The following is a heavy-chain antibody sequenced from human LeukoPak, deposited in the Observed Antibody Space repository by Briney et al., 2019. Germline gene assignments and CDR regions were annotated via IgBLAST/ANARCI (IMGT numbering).Heavy chain of an antibody. V-gene: IGHV2-5*02. Sequence: TLSLTCTVSGYSISSGYYWGWIRQPPGKGLEWLALIYWDYDKRYSPSLKSRLTITKDTPKNQEDPTITNKDPFHPAQYHNAHLIAAAGDAFDIWGQGTMVTVSS. CDR3: AHLIAAAGDAFDI. CDR2: IYWDYDK. CDR1: GYSISSGYYW. J-gene: IGHJ3*02. D-gene: IGHD6-13*01.